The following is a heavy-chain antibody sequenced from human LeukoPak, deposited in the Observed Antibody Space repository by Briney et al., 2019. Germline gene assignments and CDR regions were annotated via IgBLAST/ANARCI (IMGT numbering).Heavy chain of an antibody. CDR1: GFTFSSYS. CDR2: ISSSSSTI. CDR3: ARIPEGVVVYWNYGMDV. J-gene: IGHJ6*02. Sequence: QTGGSLRLSCAASGFTFSSYSMNWVRQAPGKGLEWVSYISSSSSTIYYADSVKGRFTISRDNAKNSLYLQMNSLRAEDTAVYYCARIPEGVVVYWNYGMDVWGQGTTVTVSS. D-gene: IGHD2-8*02. V-gene: IGHV3-48*04.